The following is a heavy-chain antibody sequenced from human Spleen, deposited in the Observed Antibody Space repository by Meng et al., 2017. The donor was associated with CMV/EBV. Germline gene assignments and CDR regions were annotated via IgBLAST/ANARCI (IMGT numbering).Heavy chain of an antibody. J-gene: IGHJ6*02. V-gene: IGHV4-31*03. CDR1: GGSISSGFYY. CDR2: IYYSGST. Sequence: SETLSLTCTISGGSISSGFYYWNWIRQHPEKGLEWIGYIYYSGSTYYTPSLKSRLTISIDTSKNQFSLKLSSVTAADTAVYYCARIVPVRYYYYGMDVWGQGTTVTVSS. CDR3: ARIVPVRYYYYGMDV. D-gene: IGHD2-2*01.